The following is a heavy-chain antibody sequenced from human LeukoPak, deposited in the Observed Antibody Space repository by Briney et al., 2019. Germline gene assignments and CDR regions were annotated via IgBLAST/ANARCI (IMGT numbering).Heavy chain of an antibody. D-gene: IGHD3-16*01. CDR2: INQGGREK. CDR3: VRESGVWVGPGIGRPLDV. Sequence: GGSLRLSCEASGFTFSSYWMSWVRQAPGKGLEWVANINQGGREKYYVDSVRGRCTISRDDAKNSVFLQMNSLRAEDTAVYYCVRESGVWVGPGIGRPLDVWGKGTAVTVSS. J-gene: IGHJ6*04. V-gene: IGHV3-7*01. CDR1: GFTFSSYW.